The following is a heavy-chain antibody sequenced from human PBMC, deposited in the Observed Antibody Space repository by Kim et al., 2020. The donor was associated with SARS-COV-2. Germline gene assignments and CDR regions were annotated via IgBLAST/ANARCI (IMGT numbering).Heavy chain of an antibody. V-gene: IGHV1-69*13. J-gene: IGHJ5*02. Sequence: SVKVSCKASGCTFTGYAISWVRQAPGQGLEWMGGIIPVCGAANYAQKFQGRVTITADESTSTAYMELSSLRSEDTAVYYCARRWDPRSGWFDPRGQGTLVTVS. CDR3: ARRWDPRSGWFDP. CDR1: GCTFTGYA. CDR2: IIPVCGAA. D-gene: IGHD1-26*01.